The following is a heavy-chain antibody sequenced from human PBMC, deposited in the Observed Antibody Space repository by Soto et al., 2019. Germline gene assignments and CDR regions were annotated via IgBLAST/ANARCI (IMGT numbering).Heavy chain of an antibody. CDR1: GFTFSSYA. V-gene: IGHV3-23*01. CDR2: ISGSGGST. CDR3: AKDFSGWYAAEYFQH. D-gene: IGHD6-19*01. Sequence: GGSLRLSCAASGFTFSSYAMSWVRQAPGKGLEWVSAISGSGGSTYYADSVKGRFTISRDNSKNTLYLQMNSLRAEDTAVYYCAKDFSGWYAAEYFQHWGQGTLVTVSS. J-gene: IGHJ1*01.